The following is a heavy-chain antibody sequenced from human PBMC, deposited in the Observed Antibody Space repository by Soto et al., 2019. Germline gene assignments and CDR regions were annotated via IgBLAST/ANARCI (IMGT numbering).Heavy chain of an antibody. V-gene: IGHV1-58*01. J-gene: IGHJ4*02. Sequence: GASVKVSCKASGFTFTSSAVQWVRQARGQRLEWIGWIVVGSGNTNYAQKFQERVTITRDMSTSTAYMELSSLRSEDTAVYYCAAIGLMATNPDYYFDYWGQGTLVTVS. D-gene: IGHD1-26*01. CDR1: GFTFTSSA. CDR2: IVVGSGNT. CDR3: AAIGLMATNPDYYFDY.